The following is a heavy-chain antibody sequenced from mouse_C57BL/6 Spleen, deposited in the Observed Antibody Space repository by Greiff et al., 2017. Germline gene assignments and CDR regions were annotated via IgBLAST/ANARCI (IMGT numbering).Heavy chain of an antibody. CDR2: INPNNGGT. CDR3: ARSRFDYEGVYYFDY. V-gene: IGHV1-18*01. J-gene: IGHJ2*01. D-gene: IGHD2-4*01. Sequence: EVQLQQSGPELVKPGASVKIPCKASGYTFTDYNMDWVKQSHGKSLEWIGDINPNNGGTIYNQKFKGKATLTVDKSSSTAYMELRSLTSEDTAVYYCARSRFDYEGVYYFDYWGQGTTLTVSS. CDR1: GYTFTDYN.